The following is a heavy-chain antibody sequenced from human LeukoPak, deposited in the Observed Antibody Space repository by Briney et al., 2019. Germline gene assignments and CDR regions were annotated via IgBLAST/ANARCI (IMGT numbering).Heavy chain of an antibody. V-gene: IGHV3-23*01. CDR3: AKESVWLAGELVSVEH. J-gene: IGHJ1*01. Sequence: GGSLRLSCAAWGFILRSYAMSWVRQTREKGVEGVSEMTGSCGYTFHAHSVKGRFTISSDNSKNTVYLQMSSLRVEDTAIYYCAKESVWLAGELVSVEHWGQGTLVTVSS. CDR2: MTGSCGYT. D-gene: IGHD3-10*01. CDR1: GFILRSYA.